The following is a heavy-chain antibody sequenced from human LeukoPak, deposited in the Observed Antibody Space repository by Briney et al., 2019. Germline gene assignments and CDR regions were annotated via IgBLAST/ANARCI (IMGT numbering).Heavy chain of an antibody. D-gene: IGHD3-16*02. J-gene: IGHJ4*02. CDR2: IYYSGST. CDR3: ARYVWGSYPTFEDY. Sequence: TSETLSLTCTVSGGSISSYYWSWIRQPPGKGLEWIGYIYYSGSTNYNPSLKSRVTISVDTSKKQLSLKLGSVTAADTAVYFCARYVWGSYPTFEDYWGQGTLVTVSS. V-gene: IGHV4-59*01. CDR1: GGSISSYY.